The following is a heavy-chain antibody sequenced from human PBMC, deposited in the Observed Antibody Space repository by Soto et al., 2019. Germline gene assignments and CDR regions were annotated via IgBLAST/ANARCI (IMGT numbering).Heavy chain of an antibody. J-gene: IGHJ3*02. CDR1: GFTFSSYG. Sequence: GGSLRLSCAASGFTFSSYGMHWVRQAPGKGLEWVAVIWYDGSNKYYADSVKGRFTISRDNSKNTLYLQMNSLRAEDTAVYYCARDRRLPSDAFDIWGQGTMVTVSS. CDR2: IWYDGSNK. D-gene: IGHD6-6*01. CDR3: ARDRRLPSDAFDI. V-gene: IGHV3-33*01.